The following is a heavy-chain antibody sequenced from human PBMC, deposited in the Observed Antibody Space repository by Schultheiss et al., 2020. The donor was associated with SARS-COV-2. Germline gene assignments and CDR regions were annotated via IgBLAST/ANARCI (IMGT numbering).Heavy chain of an antibody. CDR1: GFTVSSNY. D-gene: IGHD3-22*01. J-gene: IGHJ4*02. V-gene: IGHV3-53*05. CDR2: ISGSGGST. CDR3: TRQDYYDSSGSHN. Sequence: GGSLRLSCAASGFTVSSNYMSWVRQAPGKGLEWVSAISGSGGSTYYADSVKGRFTISRDNSKNTLYLQMNSLRAEDTAVYYCTRQDYYDSSGSHNWGQGTLVTVSS.